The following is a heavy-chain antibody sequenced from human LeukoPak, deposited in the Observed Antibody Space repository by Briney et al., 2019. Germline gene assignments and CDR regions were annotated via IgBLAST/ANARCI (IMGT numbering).Heavy chain of an antibody. Sequence: SETLSLTCTVSGGSISSSSYYWGWIRQPPGKGLKWIGSIYYSGSTYYNPSLKSRVTISVDTSKNQFSLKLSSVTTADTAVYYCARTGTYSGSQRDDYWGQGTLVTVSS. D-gene: IGHD1-26*01. CDR3: ARTGTYSGSQRDDY. CDR2: IYYSGST. J-gene: IGHJ4*02. V-gene: IGHV4-39*01. CDR1: GGSISSSSYY.